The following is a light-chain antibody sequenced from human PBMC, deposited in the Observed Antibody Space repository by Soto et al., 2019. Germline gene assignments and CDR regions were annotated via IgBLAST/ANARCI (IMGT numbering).Light chain of an antibody. CDR1: QRLLHSNGNIF. CDR3: MQALQTPYT. CDR2: LGF. V-gene: IGKV2-28*01. Sequence: EIVMTQSPPSLTVTPGEPASISCSSSQRLLHSNGNIFLDWYLKKPGQSPHLLIYLGFNRASGVPDRVSGSGAGTDFTLNISRVEAEDAWVYYCMQALQTPYTCGQGTKLEIK. J-gene: IGKJ2*01.